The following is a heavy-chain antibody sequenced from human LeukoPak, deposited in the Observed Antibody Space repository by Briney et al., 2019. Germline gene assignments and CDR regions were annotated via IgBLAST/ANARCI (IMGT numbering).Heavy chain of an antibody. J-gene: IGHJ6*02. CDR1: GFTFDDYA. V-gene: IGHV3-9*01. D-gene: IGHD3-16*01. CDR2: ISWNSGSI. CDR3: AKDAGYDSERNYYGMDV. Sequence: GGSLRLSCAASGFTFDDYAMHWVRQAPGKGLEWVSGISWNSGSIGYADSVKGRFTISRDNAKNSLYLQMNSLRAEDTALYYCAKDAGYDSERNYYGMDVWGQGTTVTVSS.